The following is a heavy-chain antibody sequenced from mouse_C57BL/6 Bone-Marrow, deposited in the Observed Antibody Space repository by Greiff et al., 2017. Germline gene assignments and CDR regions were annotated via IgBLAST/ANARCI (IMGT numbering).Heavy chain of an antibody. CDR1: GYTFTSYW. CDR3: ARAGPLGRSVDY. V-gene: IGHV1-55*01. J-gene: IGHJ2*01. CDR2: IYPTSGRT. Sequence: QVQLQQPGAELVKPGASVKMSCKASGYTFTSYWITWVQQRPGQGLEWIGDIYPTSGRTNYNEKFKSKGILTVDTSSNTAYMQLSSLTSEDSAVFYCARAGPLGRSVDYWGQGTTLTVSS. D-gene: IGHD4-1*01.